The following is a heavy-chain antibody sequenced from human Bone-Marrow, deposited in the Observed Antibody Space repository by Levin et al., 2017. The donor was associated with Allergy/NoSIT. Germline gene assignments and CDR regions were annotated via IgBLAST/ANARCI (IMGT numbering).Heavy chain of an antibody. CDR2: IYYTGST. J-gene: IGHJ4*02. D-gene: IGHD6-19*01. V-gene: IGHV4-61*03. CDR3: ARAPADSSGWFGEYYFDY. CDR1: GGSVRSGSYY. Sequence: SETLSLTCTVSGGSVRSGSYYWSWIRQPPGKGLEWIGYIYYTGSTNYNPSLKSRVAISIDTWKNPLSLNLSSVTAADTAVYYCARAPADSSGWFGEYYFDYWGQGTLVTVSS.